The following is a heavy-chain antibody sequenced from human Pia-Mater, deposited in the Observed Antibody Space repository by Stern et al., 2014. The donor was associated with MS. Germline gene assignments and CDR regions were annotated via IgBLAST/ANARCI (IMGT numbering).Heavy chain of an antibody. CDR1: GYTFNKYG. CDR2: INANSGHT. J-gene: IGHJ5*02. V-gene: IGHV1-18*04. CDR3: DP. Sequence: QVQLVQSGAELKKPGASVKVSCKASGYTFNKYGIIWVRQAPGPGLEWMGWINANSGHTTSAQNLQRRLNMTTDTSTSTAYMELRSLRSDDTAVYWLDPWGQGTLVTVSS.